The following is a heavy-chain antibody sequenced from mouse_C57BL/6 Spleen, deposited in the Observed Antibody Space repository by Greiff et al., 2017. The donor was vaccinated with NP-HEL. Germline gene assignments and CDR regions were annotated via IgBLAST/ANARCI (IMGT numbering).Heavy chain of an antibody. CDR2: IYPRSGNT. CDR1: GYTFTSYG. D-gene: IGHD2-4*01. Sequence: VQLQQSGAELARPGASVKLSCKASGYTFTSYGISWVKQRTGQGLEWIGEIYPRSGNTYYNEKFKGKATLTADKSSSTAYMELRSLTSEDSAVYFCASGDYDVVWFAYWGKGTLVTVAA. CDR3: ASGDYDVVWFAY. J-gene: IGHJ3*01. V-gene: IGHV1-81*01.